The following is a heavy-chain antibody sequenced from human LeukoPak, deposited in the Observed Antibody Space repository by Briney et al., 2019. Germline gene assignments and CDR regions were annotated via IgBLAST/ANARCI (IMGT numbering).Heavy chain of an antibody. CDR3: ARERAGDVDY. J-gene: IGHJ4*02. CDR1: GFTFSAAW. V-gene: IGHV3-71*01. Sequence: GGSLRLSCAASGFTFSAAWMNWVRQAPGKGLEWVGFIRHREYGGTAEYAASVNGRFAISRDDSKSIVYLQMNDLRTEDTGVYYCARERAGDVDYWGLGTLVTVSS. CDR2: IRHREYGGTA.